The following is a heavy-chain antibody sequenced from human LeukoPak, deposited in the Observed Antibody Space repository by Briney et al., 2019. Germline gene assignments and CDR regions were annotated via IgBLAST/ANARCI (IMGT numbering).Heavy chain of an antibody. CDR1: GFTFSTFA. Sequence: GGSLRLSCAASGFTFSTFAMIWVRQPPGKGLGWVSSIFPSGGEIHYADSVRGRFTISRDNSKNTLFLHMNSLRAEDTAVYYCAKDRWTEVDAFDIWGQGTMVTVSS. V-gene: IGHV3-23*01. CDR2: IFPSGGEI. J-gene: IGHJ3*02. CDR3: AKDRWTEVDAFDI. D-gene: IGHD1-1*01.